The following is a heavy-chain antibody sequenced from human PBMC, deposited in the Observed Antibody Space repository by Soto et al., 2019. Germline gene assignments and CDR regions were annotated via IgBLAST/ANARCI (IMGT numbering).Heavy chain of an antibody. Sequence: GVSLRLSCAASGFTFSSYWMSWVRQAPGKGLEWVANIKQDGSEKYYVDSVKGRFTISRDNAKNSLYLQMNSLRAEDTAVYYCARDMGPVDGFYYYGMDVWGQGTTVTVSS. V-gene: IGHV3-7*05. CDR3: ARDMGPVDGFYYYGMDV. CDR1: GFTFSSYW. D-gene: IGHD3-10*01. CDR2: IKQDGSEK. J-gene: IGHJ6*02.